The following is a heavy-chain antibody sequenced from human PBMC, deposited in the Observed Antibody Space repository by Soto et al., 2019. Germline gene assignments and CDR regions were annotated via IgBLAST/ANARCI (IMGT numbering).Heavy chain of an antibody. CDR1: GGSFSGYY. Sequence: QVQLQQWGAGLLKPSETLSLTCAVYGGSFSGYYWSWIRQPPGKGLEWIGEINHSGSTNYNPSLKSRVTISVDTSKNQFALKLSSVTAADTAVYYCARATYDYGDYVRVYLFDPWGQGTLVTVSS. V-gene: IGHV4-34*01. CDR2: INHSGST. CDR3: ARATYDYGDYVRVYLFDP. J-gene: IGHJ5*02. D-gene: IGHD4-17*01.